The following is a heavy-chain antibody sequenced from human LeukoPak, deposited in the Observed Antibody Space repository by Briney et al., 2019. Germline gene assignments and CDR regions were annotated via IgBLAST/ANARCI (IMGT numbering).Heavy chain of an antibody. CDR3: AKDPYYYDTSGYNGDY. CDR2: ISGSGGST. J-gene: IGHJ4*02. D-gene: IGHD3-22*01. Sequence: GGSLRLSCAASGFSSSNYAMSWVRQAPGKGLEWVSSISGSGGSTYYADSVKGRFTISRDNSKNTLFLLMNSLRAEDTAVYYCAKDPYYYDTSGYNGDYWGQGTLVTVSS. V-gene: IGHV3-23*01. CDR1: GFSSSNYA.